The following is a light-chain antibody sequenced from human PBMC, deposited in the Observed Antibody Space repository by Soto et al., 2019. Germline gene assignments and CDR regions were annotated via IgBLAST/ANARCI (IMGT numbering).Light chain of an antibody. V-gene: IGKV3D-11*03. Sequence: EIVLTQSPATLSSFPGDRVTLSCRASQAVNTRLAWYQHKPGQAPRLLIYLASNRAAGVPARFSGSGSGTDFTLTISNVEPEDFAVYYCQQYGSSSWTFGQGTKVDI. CDR2: LAS. J-gene: IGKJ1*01. CDR1: QAVNTR. CDR3: QQYGSSSWT.